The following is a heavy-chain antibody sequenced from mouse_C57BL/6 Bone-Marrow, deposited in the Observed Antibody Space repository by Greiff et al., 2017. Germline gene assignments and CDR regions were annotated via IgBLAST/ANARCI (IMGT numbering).Heavy chain of an antibody. V-gene: IGHV5-4*01. CDR2: ISDGGSYT. J-gene: IGHJ2*01. CDR3: ARERGRLRLDY. Sequence: EVQGVESGGGLVKPGGSLKLSCATSGFTFSSYAMSWVRQTPEKRLEWVATISDGGSYTYYPDNVKGRFTISRDNAKNNLYLQMSHLKSEDTAMYYCARERGRLRLDYWGQGTTLTVSS. D-gene: IGHD1-3*01. CDR1: GFTFSSYA.